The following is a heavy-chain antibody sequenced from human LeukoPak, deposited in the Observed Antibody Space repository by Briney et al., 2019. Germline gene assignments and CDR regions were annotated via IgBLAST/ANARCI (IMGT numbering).Heavy chain of an antibody. J-gene: IGHJ4*02. Sequence: SVRVSCKTSGGTFIKYAISWVRQAPGQGLEWMGGIIPLFGAANLAQKFQGRVTITADDSTNTAYMEVSSLRSEDTAVYYCAINEDFHSSTWLAVYWGQGTLVTVSS. CDR3: AINEDFHSSTWLAVY. D-gene: IGHD2-2*01. CDR1: GGTFIKYA. V-gene: IGHV1-69*13. CDR2: IIPLFGAA.